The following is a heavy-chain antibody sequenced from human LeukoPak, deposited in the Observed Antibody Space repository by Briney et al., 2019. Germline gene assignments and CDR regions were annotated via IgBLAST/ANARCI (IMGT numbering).Heavy chain of an antibody. D-gene: IGHD3-22*01. Sequence: PSETLSLTCAVSGYSISSGYYWGWIRQPPGKGLEWVGSIYHSGSTYYNPSLKSRVTISVDTSKNQFSLKLSSVTAADTAVYYCARLRGFMIVVPWGQGTLVTVSS. CDR3: ARLRGFMIVVP. CDR1: GYSISSGYY. CDR2: IYHSGST. V-gene: IGHV4-38-2*01. J-gene: IGHJ5*02.